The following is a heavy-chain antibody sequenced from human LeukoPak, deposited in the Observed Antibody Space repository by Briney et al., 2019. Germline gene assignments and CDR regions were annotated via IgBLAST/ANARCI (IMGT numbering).Heavy chain of an antibody. CDR3: ARGRQGYHFDY. D-gene: IGHD5-18*01. V-gene: IGHV3-48*01. Sequence: LPGGSLRLSCAASGFMFSGYSMYWVRQAPGKGLEWVSYISSSGGDTHYTDSVKGRFTISRDNAKNSLYLQMNSLRAEDTAVYYCARGRQGYHFDYWGQGTLVTVSS. CDR2: ISSSGGDT. J-gene: IGHJ4*02. CDR1: GFMFSGYS.